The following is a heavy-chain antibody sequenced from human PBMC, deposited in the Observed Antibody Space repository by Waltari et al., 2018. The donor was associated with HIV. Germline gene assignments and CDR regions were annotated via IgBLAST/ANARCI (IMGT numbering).Heavy chain of an antibody. CDR1: GGAISSSNC. D-gene: IGHD4-17*01. Sequence: QVQLQESGPGLVKPSGTLSLTCVVSGGAISSSNCWSWGRQPPGKGLGWIGEIYPSGTPNYNPSLKSRVAISMDQSENQFSLILNSVTAADTAMYFCARARPLLTTWAGVFDIWGRGTMVIVSS. J-gene: IGHJ3*02. V-gene: IGHV4-4*02. CDR3: ARARPLLTTWAGVFDI. CDR2: IYPSGTP.